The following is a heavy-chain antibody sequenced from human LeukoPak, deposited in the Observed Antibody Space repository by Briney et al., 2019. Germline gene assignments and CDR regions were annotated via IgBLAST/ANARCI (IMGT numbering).Heavy chain of an antibody. D-gene: IGHD2-15*01. V-gene: IGHV4-59*13. Sequence: SETLSLTCTVSGGSISSYYGRWLRQPPGKGLEGLGYFYYSGSTNYNPSLKSRVTISVATSKNQCSLKLRSVTAADTAVYYCARGGGYCSGGSCYRWFDPWGQGTLVSVSS. CDR3: ARGGGYCSGGSCYRWFDP. J-gene: IGHJ5*02. CDR2: FYYSGST. CDR1: GGSISSYY.